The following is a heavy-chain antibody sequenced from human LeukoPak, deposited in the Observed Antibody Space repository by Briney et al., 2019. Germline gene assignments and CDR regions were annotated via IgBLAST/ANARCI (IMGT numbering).Heavy chain of an antibody. CDR1: GYTFTSYD. CDR3: ARDPPTYYYDSSGYLPGGMDV. Sequence: AASVKVSCKASGYTFTSYDINWVRQAPGQGLEWMGWINPNSGGTNYAQKFQGRVTMTRDTSISTAYMELSRLRSDDTAVYYCARDPPTYYYDSSGYLPGGMDVWGQGTTVTVSS. CDR2: INPNSGGT. V-gene: IGHV1-2*02. D-gene: IGHD3-22*01. J-gene: IGHJ6*02.